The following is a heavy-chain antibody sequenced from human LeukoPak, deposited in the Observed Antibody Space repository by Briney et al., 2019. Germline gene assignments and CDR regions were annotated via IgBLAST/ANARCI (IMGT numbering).Heavy chain of an antibody. CDR3: ARDSGLVAPVYDAFDI. CDR2: IYYSGST. D-gene: IGHD5-12*01. V-gene: IGHV4-59*01. Sequence: KPSETLSLTCTVSGGSISSYYWSWIRKPPGKGLEWIGYIYYSGSTNYNPSLKSRVTISVDTSKNQFSLKLSSVTAADTAVYYCARDSGLVAPVYDAFDIWGQGTMVTVSS. J-gene: IGHJ3*02. CDR1: GGSISSYY.